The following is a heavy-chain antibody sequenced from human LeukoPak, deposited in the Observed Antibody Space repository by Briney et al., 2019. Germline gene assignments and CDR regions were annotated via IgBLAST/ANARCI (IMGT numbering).Heavy chain of an antibody. CDR3: AREGRRYCSGGSCSTRADY. D-gene: IGHD2-15*01. V-gene: IGHV1-18*01. CDR1: GYTVTSYG. CDR2: ISAYNGNT. J-gene: IGHJ4*02. Sequence: ASVKVSCKASGYTVTSYGISWVRQAPGQGLEWMGWISAYNGNTNYAQKLQGRVTMTTDTSTSTAYMELRSLRSDDTAVYYCAREGRRYCSGGSCSTRADYWGQGTLVTVSS.